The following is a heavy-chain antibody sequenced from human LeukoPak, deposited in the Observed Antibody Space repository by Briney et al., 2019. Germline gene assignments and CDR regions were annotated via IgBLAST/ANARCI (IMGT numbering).Heavy chain of an antibody. Sequence: SETLSLTCTVSGGSISSSSYYWGWIRQPPGKGLEWIGSIYYSGSTYYNPSLKSRVTISVDTSKNQFSLKLSSVTAADTAVYYCARRGHGVFDYWGQGTLVTVSS. D-gene: IGHD2-8*01. J-gene: IGHJ4*02. V-gene: IGHV4-39*01. CDR3: ARRGHGVFDY. CDR1: GGSISSSSYY. CDR2: IYYSGST.